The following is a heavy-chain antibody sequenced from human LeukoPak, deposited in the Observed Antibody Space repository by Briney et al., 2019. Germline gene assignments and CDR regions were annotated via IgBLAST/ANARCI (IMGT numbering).Heavy chain of an antibody. J-gene: IGHJ4*02. CDR2: IYYSGST. D-gene: IGHD6-13*01. CDR3: ARDSSSWYSGSYYFDY. Sequence: SETLSLTCTVSGGSISSYYWSWIRQPPGKGLEWIGYIYYSGSTNYNPSLKSRVTISVDTSKNQFSLKLSSVTAADTAVYYCARDSSSWYSGSYYFDYWGQGTLVTVSS. CDR1: GGSISSYY. V-gene: IGHV4-59*01.